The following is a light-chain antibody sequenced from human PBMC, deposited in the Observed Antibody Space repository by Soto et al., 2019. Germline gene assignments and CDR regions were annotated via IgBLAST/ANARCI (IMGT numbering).Light chain of an antibody. CDR1: QFIDSY. J-gene: IGKJ5*01. V-gene: IGKV3-11*01. CDR2: DAS. CDR3: QQRSNLPPT. Sequence: EIVLTQSPATLSLSPGERANLSCRASQFIDSYLAWYRQIPGQAPRLLIYDASNRATGIPDRFSGGGSGTDFTLTISSLEPEDFAVYYCQQRSNLPPTFGQGTRLETK.